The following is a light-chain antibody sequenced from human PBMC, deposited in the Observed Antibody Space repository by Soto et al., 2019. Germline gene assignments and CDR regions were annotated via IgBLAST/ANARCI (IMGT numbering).Light chain of an antibody. V-gene: IGKV3-20*01. CDR2: GAT. Sequence: EIVLTQSPDTLYLSPGEGATLSCRASQRVNSSYLAWYQQKPGQAPRLLISGATDRATGVPARVSGGGSGTDFTLTIRRLEPEDFAVYYCQQYVNSPVTFGQGTKLQIK. J-gene: IGKJ2*01. CDR1: QRVNSSY. CDR3: QQYVNSPVT.